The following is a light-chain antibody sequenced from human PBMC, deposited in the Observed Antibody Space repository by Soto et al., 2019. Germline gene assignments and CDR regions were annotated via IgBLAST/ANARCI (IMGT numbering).Light chain of an antibody. CDR2: DAS. CDR3: QHYYNWRPR. CDR1: QSVSSN. J-gene: IGKJ1*01. V-gene: IGKV3-15*01. Sequence: REMTQSPATLSVSPGEEATLSCMASQSVSSNLAWYQQKPGQAPRLLIYDASTRATGIPARFSGSGSGTEFTLTISRLLSEDFAVYYCQHYYNWRPRFGQGTKVDIK.